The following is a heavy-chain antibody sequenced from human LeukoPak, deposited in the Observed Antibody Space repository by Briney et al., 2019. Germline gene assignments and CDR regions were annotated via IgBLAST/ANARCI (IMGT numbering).Heavy chain of an antibody. CDR2: ISSSSSYI. Sequence: KPGGSLRLSCGASGFTFSSYSMNWVRQAPGKGLEWVSSISSSSSYIYYADSVKGRFTISRDNAKNSLYLQMNSLRAEDTAVYYCARESPFDWLYFDYWGQGTLVTVSS. D-gene: IGHD3-9*01. CDR1: GFTFSSYS. J-gene: IGHJ4*02. CDR3: ARESPFDWLYFDY. V-gene: IGHV3-21*01.